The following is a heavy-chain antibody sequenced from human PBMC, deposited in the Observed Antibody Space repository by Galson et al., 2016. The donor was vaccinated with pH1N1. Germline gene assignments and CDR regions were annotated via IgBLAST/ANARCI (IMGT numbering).Heavy chain of an antibody. CDR1: GFSFTSYW. J-gene: IGHJ3*02. CDR2: IYPGDSDT. D-gene: IGHD3-22*01. V-gene: IGHV5-51*01. CDR3: AKYYYDSSGSGAIGTFDI. Sequence: QSGAEVKKPGESLKISCKGSGFSFTSYWIGWVRQMPGKGLEWMGVIYPGDSDTRYSPSFQGQVTISADKSISTAYLQWSSLKASDTATYYCAKYYYDSSGSGAIGTFDIWGQGTMVTVSS.